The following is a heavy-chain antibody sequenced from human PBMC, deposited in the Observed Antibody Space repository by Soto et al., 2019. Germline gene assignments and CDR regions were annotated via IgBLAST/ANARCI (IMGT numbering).Heavy chain of an antibody. V-gene: IGHV3-23*01. CDR2: ISGSGGST. CDR1: GFTFSSYA. Sequence: GGSLRLSCAASGFTFSSYAMSWVRQAPGKGLEWVSAISGSGGSTYYADSVKGRFTISRDNSKNTLYLQMSSLRAEDTAVYYCASLLNDYGEDYWGQGTLVTVSS. J-gene: IGHJ4*02. CDR3: ASLLNDYGEDY. D-gene: IGHD4-17*01.